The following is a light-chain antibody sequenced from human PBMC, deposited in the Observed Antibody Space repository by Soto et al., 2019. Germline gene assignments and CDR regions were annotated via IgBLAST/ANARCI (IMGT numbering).Light chain of an antibody. CDR2: GAS. CDR1: QSVSSN. J-gene: IGKJ1*01. Sequence: EIVMTRSPATLSVSPGERATLSCRASQSVSSNLAWYQQKPGQAHRLLIYGASTRATGIPARFSGSGSGTEFTLTISSLHSEDFAVYYCQQYNNRPSWTFGQGTKV. CDR3: QQYNNRPSWT. V-gene: IGKV3-15*01.